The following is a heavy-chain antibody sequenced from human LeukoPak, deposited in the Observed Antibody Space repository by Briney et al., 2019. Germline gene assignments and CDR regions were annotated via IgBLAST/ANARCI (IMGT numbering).Heavy chain of an antibody. CDR2: TSNSGSNI. D-gene: IGHD1-26*01. CDR3: ARKFLAGRLIDY. CDR1: GFTFSSYE. J-gene: IGHJ4*02. Sequence: GGSLRLSCAASGFTFSSYEMNWVRQAPGKGLEWVSYTSNSGSNIYYADSVKGRFTISRDTSKNTLYLQMNSLRAEDTALYYCARKFLAGRLIDYWGGGTLLSVSS. V-gene: IGHV3-48*03.